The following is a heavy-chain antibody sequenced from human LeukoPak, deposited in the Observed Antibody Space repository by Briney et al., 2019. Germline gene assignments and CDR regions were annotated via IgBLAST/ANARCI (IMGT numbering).Heavy chain of an antibody. Sequence: GGSLRLSCAASGLTFRNAWMSWVRQAPGKGLEWVGRIKRKSDGGTTDYAAPVKGRFTISRDDSKNTLYLQMNSLKSEDTAVYYCTTELDIRPNHYWGQGTLVTVSS. V-gene: IGHV3-15*01. CDR1: GLTFRNAW. J-gene: IGHJ4*02. D-gene: IGHD3-22*01. CDR3: TTELDIRPNHY. CDR2: IKRKSDGGTT.